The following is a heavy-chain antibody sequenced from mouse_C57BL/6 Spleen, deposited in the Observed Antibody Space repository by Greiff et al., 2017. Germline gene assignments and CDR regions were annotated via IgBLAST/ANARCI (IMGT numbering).Heavy chain of an antibody. CDR2: IHPNSGST. Sequence: QVQLQQPGAELVKPGASVKLSCKASGYTFTSYWMHWVKQRPGQGLGGIGMIHPNSGSTNYNEKFKSKATLTVDNSSSTAYMQLSSLTSEDSAVYYCASPYYYGSYYYAMDYWGQGTSVTVSS. CDR1: GYTFTSYW. V-gene: IGHV1-64*01. CDR3: ASPYYYGSYYYAMDY. D-gene: IGHD1-1*01. J-gene: IGHJ4*01.